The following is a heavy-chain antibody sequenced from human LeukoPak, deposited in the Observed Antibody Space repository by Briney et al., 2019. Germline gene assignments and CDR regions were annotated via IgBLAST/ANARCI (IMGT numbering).Heavy chain of an antibody. CDR2: INHSGST. Sequence: SETLSLTCAVYGGSFSGYYWSWIRQPPGKGLEWIGEINHSGSTNYNPSLKSRVTISVDTSKNQFSLKLSSVTAADTAVYYCARRRYSYGYDNWYFDLWGRGTLVTVSS. D-gene: IGHD5-18*01. J-gene: IGHJ2*01. V-gene: IGHV4-34*01. CDR1: GGSFSGYY. CDR3: ARRRYSYGYDNWYFDL.